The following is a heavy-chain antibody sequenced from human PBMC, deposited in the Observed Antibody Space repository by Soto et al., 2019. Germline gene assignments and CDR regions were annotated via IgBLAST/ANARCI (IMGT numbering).Heavy chain of an antibody. CDR2: IYHSGST. CDR3: AREHSGNGAAAGTDYYGMDV. Sequence: SETLSLTCAVSGGSISSSNWWSWVRQPPGKGLEWIGEIYHSGSTNYNPSLKSRVTISVDKSKNQFSLKLSSVTAADTAVYYCAREHSGNGAAAGTDYYGMDVWGQGTTVTVSS. V-gene: IGHV4-4*02. J-gene: IGHJ6*02. D-gene: IGHD6-13*01. CDR1: GGSISSSNW.